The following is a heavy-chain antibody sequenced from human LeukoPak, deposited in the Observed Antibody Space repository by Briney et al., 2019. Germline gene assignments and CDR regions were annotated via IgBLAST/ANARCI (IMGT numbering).Heavy chain of an antibody. CDR2: IYYNGIS. J-gene: IGHJ4*02. D-gene: IGHD5-18*01. V-gene: IGHV4-59*01. CDR1: GGSISGYY. Sequence: SETLSLTCTVSGGSISGYYWSWIRQPPGKGLEWIAYIYYNGISNYNPSPKSRVIISVDSSKNQFSLKLTSVTAADTAVYYCAKDRYSYAFEYSDSWGQGTLVTVSS. CDR3: AKDRYSYAFEYSDS.